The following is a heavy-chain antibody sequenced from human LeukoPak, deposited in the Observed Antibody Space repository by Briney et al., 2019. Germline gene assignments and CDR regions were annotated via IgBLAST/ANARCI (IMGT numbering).Heavy chain of an antibody. CDR2: ISGSGGST. CDR1: GFTFSSYA. D-gene: IGHD1-26*01. J-gene: IGHJ4*02. V-gene: IGHV3-23*01. CDR3: AKVNSGSYYDRYYFDY. Sequence: GGSLRLSCAASGFTFSSYAMSWVRQAPGKGLEWVSAISGSGGSTYYADSVKGRFTISRDNSKNTLYLQMNSLRAEDTAVYYCAKVNSGSYYDRYYFDYWGQGTLVTVSS.